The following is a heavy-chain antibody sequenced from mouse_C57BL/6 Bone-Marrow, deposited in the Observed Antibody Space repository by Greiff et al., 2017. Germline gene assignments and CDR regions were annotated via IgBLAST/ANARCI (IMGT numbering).Heavy chain of an antibody. J-gene: IGHJ1*03. V-gene: IGHV1-55*01. D-gene: IGHD2-5*01. Sequence: QVQLKQPGAELVKPGASVKMSCKASGYTFTSYWITWVKQRPGQGLEWIGDIYPGSGSTNYNEKFKSKATLTVDTSSSAAYMQLSSLTSEDSAVYYCAIPYYSNYWYFDVWGTGTTVTVSS. CDR3: AIPYYSNYWYFDV. CDR1: GYTFTSYW. CDR2: IYPGSGST.